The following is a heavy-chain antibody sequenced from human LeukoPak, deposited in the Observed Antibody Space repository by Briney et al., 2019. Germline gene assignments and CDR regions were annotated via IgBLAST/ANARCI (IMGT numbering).Heavy chain of an antibody. CDR2: IWNDGSNK. Sequence: GRSLRLSCAASGFTFRSYGMHWVRQAPGKGLEWVAVIWNDGSNKHYADSVKGRFTISRDNSKNTLFLQMNSLRAEDTAVYSCARGGYYYSSGYYGRLDYWGQGTLVTVSS. V-gene: IGHV3-33*01. CDR3: ARGGYYYSSGYYGRLDY. J-gene: IGHJ4*02. D-gene: IGHD3-22*01. CDR1: GFTFRSYG.